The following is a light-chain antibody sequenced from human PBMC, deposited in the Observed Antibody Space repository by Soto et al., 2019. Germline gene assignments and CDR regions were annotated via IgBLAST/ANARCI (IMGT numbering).Light chain of an antibody. CDR2: GAS. J-gene: IGKJ3*01. Sequence: EIVLTQSPGTLSLSPGERATLSCRASQSVSSSYLAWYQQKPGQAPRLLLYGASSRATGIPDRFSGSGSGTDFTLTISRLEPEDFAVYYCQQYGSSSIFTFGPGTKVEIK. CDR1: QSVSSSY. CDR3: QQYGSSSIFT. V-gene: IGKV3-20*01.